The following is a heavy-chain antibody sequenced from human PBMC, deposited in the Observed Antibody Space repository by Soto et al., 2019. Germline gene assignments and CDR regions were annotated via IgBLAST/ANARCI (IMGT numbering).Heavy chain of an antibody. CDR2: INAGNGNT. CDR3: ARAPPYPLAFDI. CDR1: GYTFTSYA. J-gene: IGHJ3*02. Sequence: QVQLVQSGAEEKKPGASVKVSCKASGYTFTSYAMHWVRQAPGQRLEWMGWINAGNGNTKYSQNFQGRVTITRDTSASTADRELSSLRAEDTAVYYCARAPPYPLAFDIWGQGTMVTVSS. V-gene: IGHV1-3*05.